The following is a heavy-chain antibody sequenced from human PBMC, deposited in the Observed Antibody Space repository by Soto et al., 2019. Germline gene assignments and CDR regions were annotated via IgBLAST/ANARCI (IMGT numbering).Heavy chain of an antibody. CDR3: ASSLNWNWFDP. V-gene: IGHV4-4*02. J-gene: IGHJ5*02. Sequence: SETLSLTCTVSGGAISGYYWSWVRQPPGKGLEWIGEIYHSGSTNYNPSLKSRVTLSVDKSKNQFSLKLSSVTAADTAVYYCASSLNWNWFDPWGQGTLVTVSS. CDR2: IYHSGST. D-gene: IGHD1-1*01. CDR1: GGAISGYY.